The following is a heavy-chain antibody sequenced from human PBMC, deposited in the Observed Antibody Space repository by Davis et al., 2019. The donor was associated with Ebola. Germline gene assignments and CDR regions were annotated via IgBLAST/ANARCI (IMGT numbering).Heavy chain of an antibody. V-gene: IGHV3-33*06. CDR2: IWYDGSNK. J-gene: IGHJ5*02. CDR1: GFTFSSYG. D-gene: IGHD3-22*01. CDR3: AKGPLYYDSSGYYIT. Sequence: GGSLRLSCAASGFTFSSYGMHWVRQAPGKGLEWVAVIWYDGSNKYYADSVKGRFTISRDNSKNTLYLQMDSLRAEDTAVYYCAKGPLYYDSSGYYITWGQGTLVTVSS.